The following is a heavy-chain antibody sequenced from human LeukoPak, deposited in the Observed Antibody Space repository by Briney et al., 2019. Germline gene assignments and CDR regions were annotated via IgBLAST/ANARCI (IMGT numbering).Heavy chain of an antibody. CDR2: INPNTGDT. J-gene: IGHJ3*01. D-gene: IGHD2-15*01. CDR1: GYPFIDYY. Sequence: ASVKVSCKASGYPFIDYYLHWVRQAPGQGLEWMGCINPNTGDTNSAQNFQGRVIMTRDTSLTTAYMELSRLKSDDTALYYCASKGAGHCYDASCMGSFDLWGQGTAVAVSS. V-gene: IGHV1-2*02. CDR3: ASKGAGHCYDASCMGSFDL.